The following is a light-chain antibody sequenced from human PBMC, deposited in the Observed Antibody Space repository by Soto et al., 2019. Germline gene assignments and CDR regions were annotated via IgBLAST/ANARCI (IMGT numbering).Light chain of an antibody. Sequence: EIVLTQSPATLSLSPGERATLSCRASQSVSSYLAWYQQKPGQAPRLLIYDASNRATGIPARFNGSGSGTDFTLNIRSLEPEDFAVYYCQQRSNWPPTFGQGTKLEIK. V-gene: IGKV3-11*01. CDR1: QSVSSY. J-gene: IGKJ2*01. CDR3: QQRSNWPPT. CDR2: DAS.